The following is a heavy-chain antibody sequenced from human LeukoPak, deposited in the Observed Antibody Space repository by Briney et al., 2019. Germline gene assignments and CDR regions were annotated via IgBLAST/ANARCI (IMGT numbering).Heavy chain of an antibody. CDR2: ISAYNGNT. J-gene: IGHJ3*02. V-gene: IGHV1-18*01. CDR1: GYTFTSYG. D-gene: IGHD3-22*01. Sequence: GASVKVSCNASGYTFTSYGISWVRPAPGQGLEWMGCISAYNGNTNYAQKLQGRVTMTTDTSTSTAYMELRSLRSDDTAAYYCARPIYGSSGPVAFDIWGQGTMVTVSS. CDR3: ARPIYGSSGPVAFDI.